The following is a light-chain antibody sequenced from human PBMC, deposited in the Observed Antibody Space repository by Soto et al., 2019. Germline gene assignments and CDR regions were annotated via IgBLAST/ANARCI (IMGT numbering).Light chain of an antibody. CDR2: KTS. CDR3: QQYNSYPYT. J-gene: IGKJ2*01. V-gene: IGKV1-5*03. Sequence: DVQMTQSPSTLSASVGDRVTITCRASQSFSTWLAWYQQKPGNAPKLLIYKTSNLKSGVPSRFSGSGSGTEFTLTISSLQPEDFGTYYCQQYNSYPYTFGQGTKLEIK. CDR1: QSFSTW.